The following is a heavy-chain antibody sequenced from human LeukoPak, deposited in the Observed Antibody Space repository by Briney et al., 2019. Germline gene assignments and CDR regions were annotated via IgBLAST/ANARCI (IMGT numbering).Heavy chain of an antibody. CDR2: ISSSGSTI. CDR1: GFTFSSYS. V-gene: IGHV3-48*04. Sequence: GGSLRLSCAASGFTFSSYSMNWVRQAPGKGLEWVSYISSSGSTIYYADSVKGRFTISRDNAKNSLYLQMNSLRAEDTAVYYCARDAAYGDYGVLFDPRGQGTLVTVSS. J-gene: IGHJ5*02. D-gene: IGHD4-17*01. CDR3: ARDAAYGDYGVLFDP.